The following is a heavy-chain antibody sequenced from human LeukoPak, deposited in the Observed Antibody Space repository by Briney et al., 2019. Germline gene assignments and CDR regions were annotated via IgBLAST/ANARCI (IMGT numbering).Heavy chain of an antibody. CDR3: ARVYSSSWYYYYGMDV. CDR1: GYTFTSYD. Sequence: GASVKVSCKASGYTFTSYDINWVRQATGQGLEWMGWMNPNSGNTGYAQKFQGRVTMTSNTSISTAYMELSSLRSEDTAVYYCARVYSSSWYYYYGMDVWGQGTTVTVSS. V-gene: IGHV1-8*01. J-gene: IGHJ6*02. D-gene: IGHD6-13*01. CDR2: MNPNSGNT.